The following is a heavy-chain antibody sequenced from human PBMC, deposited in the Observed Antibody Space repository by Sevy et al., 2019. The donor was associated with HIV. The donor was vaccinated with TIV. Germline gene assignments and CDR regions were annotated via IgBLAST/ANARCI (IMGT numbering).Heavy chain of an antibody. CDR2: IWYDGSNK. V-gene: IGHV3-33*01. CDR3: ARDRMCSSTSCYPQRDYYYGMDV. CDR1: GFTFSSYG. D-gene: IGHD2-2*01. Sequence: GGSLRLSCAASGFTFSSYGMHWVRQAPGKGLEWVAVIWYDGSNKYYADSVKGRLTISRDNSKNTLCLQMNSLRAEDTAVYYCARDRMCSSTSCYPQRDYYYGMDVWGQGTTVTVSS. J-gene: IGHJ6*02.